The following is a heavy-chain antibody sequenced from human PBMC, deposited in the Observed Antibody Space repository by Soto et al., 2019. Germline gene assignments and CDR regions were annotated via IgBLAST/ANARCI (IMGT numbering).Heavy chain of an antibody. Sequence: GGSLRLSCAASGFSFSVYALHWVRQAPGKGLEWVALISYDGRNKYYADSVQGRFTISRDNSKNTLYLQMNSLRSEDTAVYYCAREGVTNYTDYYFDLWGHGALVTVSS. J-gene: IGHJ4*01. CDR1: GFSFSVYA. CDR2: ISYDGRNK. D-gene: IGHD4-4*01. V-gene: IGHV3-30*04. CDR3: AREGVTNYTDYYFDL.